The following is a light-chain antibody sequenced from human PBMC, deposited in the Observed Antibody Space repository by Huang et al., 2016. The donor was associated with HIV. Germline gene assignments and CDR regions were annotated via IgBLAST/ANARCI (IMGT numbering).Light chain of an antibody. CDR3: QQYGNWPPWT. Sequence: MVMTQSPATLSVSPGERATLSCRASQTINRNLVWYQQKPGQPPSLLIYDSSARATGVPARFSGSGSGTDFTLTISNLQSEDFAVYYCQQYGNWPPWTFGQGTKVEMK. J-gene: IGKJ1*01. V-gene: IGKV3-15*01. CDR1: QTINRN. CDR2: DSS.